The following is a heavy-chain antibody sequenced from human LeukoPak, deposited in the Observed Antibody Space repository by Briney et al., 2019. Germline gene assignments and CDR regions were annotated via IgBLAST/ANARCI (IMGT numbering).Heavy chain of an antibody. CDR1: GYTFTGYY. V-gene: IGHV1-2*02. CDR3: ARDPYSNYFDS. D-gene: IGHD5-18*01. Sequence: ASVKVSCKASGYTFTGYYMHWLRQAPGQGLEWMGWINPNSGGTNYAQKFQGRVTMTRDTSISTAYMELNRLRSDDTAVYYCARDPYSNYFDSWGQGALVTVSS. CDR2: INPNSGGT. J-gene: IGHJ4*02.